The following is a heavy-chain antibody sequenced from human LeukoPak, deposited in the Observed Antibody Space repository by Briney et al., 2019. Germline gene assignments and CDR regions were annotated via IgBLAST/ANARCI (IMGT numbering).Heavy chain of an antibody. CDR3: ASPGAPNYYYMDV. CDR1: GFTFSSDG. J-gene: IGHJ6*03. CDR2: IWYDGSNK. Sequence: PGGSLRLSCAASGFTFSSDGMHWVRQAPGKGLEWVAVIWYDGSNKYYADSVKGRFTISRDNSKNTLYLQMNSLRAEDTAVYYCASPGAPNYYYMDVWGKGTTVTVSS. V-gene: IGHV3-33*01.